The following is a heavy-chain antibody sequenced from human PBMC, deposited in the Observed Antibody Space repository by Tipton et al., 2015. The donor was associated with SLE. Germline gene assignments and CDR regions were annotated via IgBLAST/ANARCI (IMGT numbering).Heavy chain of an antibody. CDR3: TRHDYFASRRVY. CDR2: INYSGTT. D-gene: IGHD3-16*01. V-gene: IGHV4-39*07. Sequence: TLSLTCTVSGGSISSYSWGWIRQPPGKGLEWIGSINYSGTTSYNPSLKSRVTISVDTSKNQFSLKLSSVTAADTAVYYCTRHDYFASRRVYWGQGTLVTVSS. J-gene: IGHJ4*02. CDR1: GGSISSYS.